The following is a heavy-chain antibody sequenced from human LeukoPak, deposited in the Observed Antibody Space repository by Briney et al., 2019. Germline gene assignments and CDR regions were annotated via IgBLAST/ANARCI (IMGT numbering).Heavy chain of an antibody. CDR1: GYTFSSYS. J-gene: IGHJ4*02. CDR3: ARLPVDTAMVLH. D-gene: IGHD5-18*01. Sequence: GGSLRLFCAASGYTFSSYSMHWVRQAPGKGLEWVSSIRSSSSYIYYADSVKGRFTISRDNAKNSLYLQMNSLRAEDTAVYYCARLPVDTAMVLHWGQGTLVTVSS. V-gene: IGHV3-21*01. CDR2: IRSSSSYI.